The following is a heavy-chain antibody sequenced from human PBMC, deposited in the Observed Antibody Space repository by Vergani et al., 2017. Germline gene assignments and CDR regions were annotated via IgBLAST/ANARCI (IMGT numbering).Heavy chain of an antibody. Sequence: EVQLLESGGGLVQPGGSLRLPCGASGFLFSSYAMTWVRQAPGRGLEWVSAISGSGGNTFYTDSVKGRFTISRDNSKDTLYLQMNSLRVEDTAIYYCAKSRDPNCKGGNCYSYYYGLDLWGQGTAVTVSS. D-gene: IGHD2-15*01. J-gene: IGHJ6*02. CDR1: GFLFSSYA. CDR2: ISGSGGNT. CDR3: AKSRDPNCKGGNCYSYYYGLDL. V-gene: IGHV3-23*01.